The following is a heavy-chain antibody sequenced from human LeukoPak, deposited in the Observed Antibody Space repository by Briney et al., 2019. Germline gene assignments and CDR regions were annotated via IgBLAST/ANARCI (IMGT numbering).Heavy chain of an antibody. V-gene: IGHV1-2*02. J-gene: IGHJ6*03. CDR3: ARVSVSYLGNYYYMDV. CDR2: IYPNSGGT. CDR1: GYTFAAYY. D-gene: IGHD5/OR15-5a*01. Sequence: ASVKVSCKASGYTFAAYYIHWVRQAPGQGLEWMGWIYPNSGGTNFAQKFQGRVTMTRDTSVSTAYMELSRLRSDDTAVYYCARVSVSYLGNYYYMDVWGKGTTVTVSS.